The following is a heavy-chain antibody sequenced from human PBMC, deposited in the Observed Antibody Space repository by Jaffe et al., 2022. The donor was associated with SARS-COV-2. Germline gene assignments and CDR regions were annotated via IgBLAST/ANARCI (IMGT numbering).Heavy chain of an antibody. Sequence: QVQLQQSGPGLVKPSQTLSLTCAISGDSVSSNSAAWNWIRQSPSRGLEWLGRTYYRSKWYNDYAVSVKSRITINPDTSKNQFSLQLNSVTPEDTAVYYCAKEHSSSSSRGNYYYYYGMDVWGQGTTVTVSS. CDR1: GDSVSSNSAA. CDR2: TYYRSKWYN. V-gene: IGHV6-1*01. CDR3: AKEHSSSSSRGNYYYYYGMDV. D-gene: IGHD6-6*01. J-gene: IGHJ6*02.